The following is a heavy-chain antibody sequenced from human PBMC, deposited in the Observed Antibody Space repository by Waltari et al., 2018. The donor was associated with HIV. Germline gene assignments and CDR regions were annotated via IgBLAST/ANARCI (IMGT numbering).Heavy chain of an antibody. Sequence: EVQLVESGGDLVQPGGSLRLSCAASGFTFSNYWMTWVRQAPGKGLDWVASIKQDGGEIFYVGSVKGRFTISRDNARNSLYLQMNSLRAEDTAVYYCVRRVGTGYFDYWGQGILVTVSS. CDR1: GFTFSNYW. V-gene: IGHV3-7*01. D-gene: IGHD1-26*01. CDR3: VRRVGTGYFDY. CDR2: IKQDGGEI. J-gene: IGHJ4*02.